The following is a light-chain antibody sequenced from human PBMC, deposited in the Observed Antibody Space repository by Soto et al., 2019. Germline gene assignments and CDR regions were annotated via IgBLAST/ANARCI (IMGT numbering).Light chain of an antibody. CDR2: RNN. CDR3: AAWDDSLSVV. J-gene: IGLJ2*01. V-gene: IGLV1-47*01. Sequence: QSVLTQPPSASGTPVPRVTISCSGSSTNIGSNHVYWYQQLPGTATKLLIYRNNQRPSGVPDRFSGSKSGTSASRAISGLRSEDEADYPCAAWDDSLSVVFGGGTKLTVL. CDR1: STNIGSNH.